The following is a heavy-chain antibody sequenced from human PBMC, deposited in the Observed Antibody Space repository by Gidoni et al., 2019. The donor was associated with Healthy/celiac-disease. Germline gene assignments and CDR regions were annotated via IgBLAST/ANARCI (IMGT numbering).Heavy chain of an antibody. CDR3: ARQGYSSSWYHHAFDI. Sequence: EMQLVQSGAEVKKPGASLKISCKGSGYSFTSYWIGWVRQMPGKGLEWMGIIYPGDSDTTYSPSFQGQVTISADKSISTAYLQWSSLKASDTAIYFCARQGYSSSWYHHAFDIWGQGTMVTVSS. CDR1: GYSFTSYW. J-gene: IGHJ3*02. CDR2: IYPGDSDT. V-gene: IGHV5-51*01. D-gene: IGHD6-13*01.